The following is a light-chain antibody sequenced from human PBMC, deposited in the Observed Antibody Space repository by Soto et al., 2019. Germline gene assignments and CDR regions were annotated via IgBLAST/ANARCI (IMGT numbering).Light chain of an antibody. CDR1: QSVSSSY. J-gene: IGKJ1*01. CDR3: QQYGNSPRT. CDR2: GAS. Sequence: ETVLTQSPGTLSLSPGERATLSCRASQSVSSSYLAWYQQRPGQAPRLLIYGASNRATGIPDRFSGSGSGTDFTLTISRLEPEDFAVYFCQQYGNSPRTFGQGTKVDIK. V-gene: IGKV3-20*01.